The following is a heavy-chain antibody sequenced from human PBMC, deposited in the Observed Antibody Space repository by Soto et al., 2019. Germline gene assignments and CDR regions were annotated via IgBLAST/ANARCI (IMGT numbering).Heavy chain of an antibody. CDR1: GGSNRSGGYY. CDR2: IYHSGST. D-gene: IGHD2-2*02. CDR3: AREYTYGSNFFDC. V-gene: IGHV4-31*03. Sequence: SETLSLTCTVSGGSNRSGGYYWSWIRQHPGKGLEWIGYIYHSGSTYYNPSLKSRVTISVDTSKNQFSLSLTSVTAADTAVYYCAREYTYGSNFFDCWGQGALVTVSS. J-gene: IGHJ4*02.